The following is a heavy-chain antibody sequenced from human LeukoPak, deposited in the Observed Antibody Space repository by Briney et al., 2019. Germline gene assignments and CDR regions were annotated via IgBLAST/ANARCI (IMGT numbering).Heavy chain of an antibody. CDR1: GFTFNNYW. V-gene: IGHV3-7*01. D-gene: IGHD6-13*01. J-gene: IGHJ4*02. CDR2: IKQDGSEI. Sequence: GGSLRLSCAASGFTFNNYWMSWVRQAPGKGLEWVANIKQDGSEIHYVDSVKGRFTISRDNAKNSLFLQMNSLRAEDTAVYYCAGDPGIAAAGTVGYFDYWGQGILVTVSS. CDR3: AGDPGIAAAGTVGYFDY.